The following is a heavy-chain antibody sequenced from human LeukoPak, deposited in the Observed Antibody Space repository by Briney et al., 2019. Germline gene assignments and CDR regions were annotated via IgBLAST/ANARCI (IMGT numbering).Heavy chain of an antibody. Sequence: PGGSLRLSCAASGFTFSNSWMHWVRHTPGKGPVWVSCINTDGNIMRYADSVKGRFTISRDNAKNTLYLQMNSLRAEDTAVYYCARGTLGLRLGELSRTFDYWGQGTLVTVSS. J-gene: IGHJ4*02. CDR1: GFTFSNSW. D-gene: IGHD3-16*02. CDR2: INTDGNIM. V-gene: IGHV3-74*01. CDR3: ARGTLGLRLGELSRTFDY.